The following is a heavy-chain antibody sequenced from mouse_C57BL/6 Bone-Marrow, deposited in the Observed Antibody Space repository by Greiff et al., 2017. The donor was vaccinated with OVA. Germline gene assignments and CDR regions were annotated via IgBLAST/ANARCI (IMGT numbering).Heavy chain of an antibody. V-gene: IGHV5-4*03. J-gene: IGHJ2*01. CDR3: ARVDYGSSPWYFDY. CDR2: ISDGGSYT. D-gene: IGHD1-1*01. CDR1: GFTFSSYA. Sequence: EVKLMESGGGLVKPGGSLKLSCAASGFTFSSYAMSWVRQTPEKRLEWVATISDGGSYTYYPDNVKGRFTISRDNAKNNLYLQMSHLKSEDTAMYYCARVDYGSSPWYFDYWGQGTTLTVSS.